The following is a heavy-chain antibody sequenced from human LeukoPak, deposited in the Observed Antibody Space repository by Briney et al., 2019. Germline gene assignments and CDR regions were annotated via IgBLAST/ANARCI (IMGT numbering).Heavy chain of an antibody. D-gene: IGHD5-24*01. CDR1: GFTVSSNY. J-gene: IGHJ4*02. CDR2: IYSGGST. V-gene: IGHV3-53*01. CDR3: ARDPQGVEMATTQGDY. Sequence: GGSLRLSRAASGFTVSSNYMSWVRQAPGKGLEWVSVIYSGGSTYYADSVKGRFTISRDDSKNTLYLQMNSLRAEDTAVYYCARDPQGVEMATTQGDYWGQGTLVTVSS.